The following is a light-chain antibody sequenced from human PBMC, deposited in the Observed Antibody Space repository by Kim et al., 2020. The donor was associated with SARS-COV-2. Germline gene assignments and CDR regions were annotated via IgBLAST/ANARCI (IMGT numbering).Light chain of an antibody. CDR1: SSDVGGYDY. V-gene: IGLV2-11*01. CDR3: CSYAGRYIWV. J-gene: IGLJ3*02. CDR2: DVT. Sequence: SALTQPRSVSGSPGQSVTISCTGTSSDVGGYDYVSWYQQHPGKAPKLMIYDVTRRPSGVPDRLSGSKSGNTASLTISGLQAEDEADYYCCSYAGRYIWVFGGGTQLTVL.